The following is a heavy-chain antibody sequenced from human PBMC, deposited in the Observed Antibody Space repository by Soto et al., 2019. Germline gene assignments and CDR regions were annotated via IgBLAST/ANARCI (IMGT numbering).Heavy chain of an antibody. Sequence: PGGSLRLSCAASGYTFCNYAMHWVRQAPGRGLEWVALISHDGNDKYYEDSVKGRFTISRDNAKNSLYLQMNSLRAEDTAVYYCARDREWLVTPWGQGT. CDR1: GYTFCNYA. D-gene: IGHD6-19*01. CDR2: ISHDGNDK. V-gene: IGHV3-30-3*01. J-gene: IGHJ4*02. CDR3: ARDREWLVTP.